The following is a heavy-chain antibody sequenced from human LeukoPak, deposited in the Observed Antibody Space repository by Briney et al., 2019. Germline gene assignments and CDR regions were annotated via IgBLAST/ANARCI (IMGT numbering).Heavy chain of an antibody. CDR3: ARGRLRGDFDY. D-gene: IGHD2-21*01. CDR2: INSDGSST. J-gene: IGHJ4*02. V-gene: IGHV3-74*01. Sequence: GGSLRLSCAASGFIFRNYGIHWVRQAPGKGLVWVSRINSDGSSTSYADSVKGRFTISRDNAKNTLYLQMNSLRAEDTAVYYCARGRLRGDFDYWGQGTLVTVSS. CDR1: GFIFRNYG.